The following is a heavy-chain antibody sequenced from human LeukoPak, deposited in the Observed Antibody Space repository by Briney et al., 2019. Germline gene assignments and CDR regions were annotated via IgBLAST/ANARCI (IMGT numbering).Heavy chain of an antibody. J-gene: IGHJ6*02. CDR1: GFTFSSYG. Sequence: GGSLRLSCAASGFTFSSYGMHWVRQAPGKGLEWVAVIWSDGTNKYYADSVKGRFTISRDNSKNTLYLQMNSLRAEDTAVYYCARDFRQRPYYYYGMDVWGQGTTVTVSS. CDR2: IWSDGTNK. V-gene: IGHV3-33*01. CDR3: ARDFRQRPYYYYGMDV. D-gene: IGHD6-25*01.